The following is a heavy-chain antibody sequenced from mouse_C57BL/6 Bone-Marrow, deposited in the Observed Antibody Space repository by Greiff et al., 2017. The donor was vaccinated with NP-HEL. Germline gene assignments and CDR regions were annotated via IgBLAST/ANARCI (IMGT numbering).Heavy chain of an antibody. Sequence: VQLQQSGAELVRPGTSVKVSCKASGYAFTNYLIEWVKQRPGQGLEWIGVINPGSGGTNYNEKFKGKATLTADKCSSTAYMQLSSLTSEDSAVYFCAYNYYGSSGWYFDVWGTGTTVTVSS. J-gene: IGHJ1*03. CDR2: INPGSGGT. CDR1: GYAFTNYL. D-gene: IGHD1-1*01. V-gene: IGHV1-54*01. CDR3: AYNYYGSSGWYFDV.